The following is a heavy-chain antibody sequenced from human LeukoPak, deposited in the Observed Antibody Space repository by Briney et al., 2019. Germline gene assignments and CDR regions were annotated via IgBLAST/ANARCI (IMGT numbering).Heavy chain of an antibody. CDR3: AKAPVTTCRSAYCYPFDY. CDR1: GGSFSSYY. Sequence: LSLTCTVSGGSFSSYYWSWIRQAPGKGLEWVSSISRSGSTKYYADSVKGRFTISRDSSKNTLLLQKNRLRPEDAAVYYCAKAPVTTCRSAYCYPFDYWGQGSQATVSS. V-gene: IGHV3-11*01. CDR2: ISRSGSTK. D-gene: IGHD2-21*01. J-gene: IGHJ4*02.